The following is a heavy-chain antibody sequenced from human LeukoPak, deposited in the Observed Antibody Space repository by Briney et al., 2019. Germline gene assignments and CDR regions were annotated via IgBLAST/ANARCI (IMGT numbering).Heavy chain of an antibody. CDR2: IYYSGST. D-gene: IGHD6-13*01. Sequence: PSETLSLTCTVSGGSISSSSYYWGWIRQPPGKGLEWIGSIYYSGSTYYNPSLKSRVTISVDTSKNQFSLKLSSVTAADMAVYYCAGGIAAIDALDYWGQGTLVTVSS. V-gene: IGHV4-39*01. CDR1: GGSISSSSYY. CDR3: AGGIAAIDALDY. J-gene: IGHJ4*02.